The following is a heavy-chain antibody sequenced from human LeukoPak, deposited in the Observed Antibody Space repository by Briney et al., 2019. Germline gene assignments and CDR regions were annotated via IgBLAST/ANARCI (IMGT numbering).Heavy chain of an antibody. D-gene: IGHD2/OR15-2a*01. Sequence: ASVKVSCKASGYTFTSHGISWMRQAPGQGLEWMGWINPNSGGTHYAQKFQGRVTMTRDTSISTAYMELSRLRSDDTAVYYCARDPSFDYWGQGTLVTVSS. CDR1: GYTFTSHG. J-gene: IGHJ4*02. CDR2: INPNSGGT. V-gene: IGHV1-2*02. CDR3: ARDPSFDY.